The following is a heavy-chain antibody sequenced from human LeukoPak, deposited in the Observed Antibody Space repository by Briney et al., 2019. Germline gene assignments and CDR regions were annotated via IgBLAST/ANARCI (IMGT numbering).Heavy chain of an antibody. Sequence: SETLSLTCTVSGGSISSGSYYWSWIRQPAGKGLEWIGRIYTSGSTNYNPSLKSRVTISVDTSKNQFSLKLSSVTAADTAVYYCAAITIFGVGGRHCYMDVWGKGTTVTVSS. D-gene: IGHD3-3*01. CDR1: GGSISSGSYY. V-gene: IGHV4-61*02. CDR2: IYTSGST. CDR3: AAITIFGVGGRHCYMDV. J-gene: IGHJ6*03.